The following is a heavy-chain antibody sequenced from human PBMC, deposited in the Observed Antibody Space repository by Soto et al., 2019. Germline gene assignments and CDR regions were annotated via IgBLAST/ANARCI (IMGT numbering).Heavy chain of an antibody. CDR2: LHYSGSA. CDR1: GVSMIDYY. V-gene: IGHV4-59*01. CDR3: ARSGHTFAAVI. D-gene: IGHD3-16*01. J-gene: IGHJ4*02. Sequence: PSETLSLTCTVSGVSMIDYYGSWIRQSPGKGLEHIGYLHYSGSANYNPSLKSRVTISMDRSKSQFSLKLNSVTAADTAIYYCARSGHTFAAVIWGQGMLVTVSS.